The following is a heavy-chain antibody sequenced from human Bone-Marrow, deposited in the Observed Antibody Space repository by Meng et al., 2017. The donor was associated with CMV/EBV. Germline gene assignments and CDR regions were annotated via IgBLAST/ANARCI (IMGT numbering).Heavy chain of an antibody. J-gene: IGHJ6*02. CDR1: GGSFSGYY. CDR3: ARGRVVVGVGMDA. D-gene: IGHD1-26*01. Sequence: SETLSLTCAVYGGSFSGYYWSWIRQPPGKGLEWIGEINHSGSTNYNPSLKSRVTISVDTSKNQFSLKLSSVTAADTAVYYCARGRVVVGVGMDAWGQGTTVTFSS. CDR2: INHSGST. V-gene: IGHV4-34*01.